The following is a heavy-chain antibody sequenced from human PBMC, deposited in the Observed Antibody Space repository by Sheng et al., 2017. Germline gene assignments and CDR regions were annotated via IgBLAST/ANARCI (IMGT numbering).Heavy chain of an antibody. CDR1: GDSVSSTVYY. J-gene: IGHJ4*02. CDR3: ASLSPVKGGSGTYSYFDD. D-gene: IGHD3-10*01. Sequence: HLQLQESGPGLVKPSETLSLTCTVSGDSVSSTVYYWGWIRQPPGKGLEWIGTIYYSGSTYYNPSLVSRVTISVDTSKNQFSLKMSSVTAADTAVYYCASLSPVKGGSGTYSYFDDWGQGTLVTV. CDR2: IYYSGST. V-gene: IGHV4-39*07.